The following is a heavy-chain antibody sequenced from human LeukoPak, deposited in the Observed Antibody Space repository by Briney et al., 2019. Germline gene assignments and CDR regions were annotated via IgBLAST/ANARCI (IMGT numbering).Heavy chain of an antibody. CDR2: ISCSGGST. CDR3: AKEKSITMIVVVITGGYFDY. Sequence: GGSLRLSCAASGFTFSSYAMSWVRQAPGKGLEWVSAISCSGGSTYYADSVKGRFTISRDNSKNTLYLQMNSLRAEDTAVYYCAKEKSITMIVVVITGGYFDYWGQGTLVTVSS. CDR1: GFTFSSYA. J-gene: IGHJ4*02. V-gene: IGHV3-23*01. D-gene: IGHD3-22*01.